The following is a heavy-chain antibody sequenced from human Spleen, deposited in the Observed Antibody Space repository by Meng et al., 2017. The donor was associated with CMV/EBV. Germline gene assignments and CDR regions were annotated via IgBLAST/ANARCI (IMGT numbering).Heavy chain of an antibody. V-gene: IGHV5-51*01. CDR3: ATTGFDFWGDQYYYGVNV. D-gene: IGHD3-3*01. Sequence: FTSYWIGWVRQMPGKGLEWMGLIYPGDSETKYIPPFQGRVNISVDKSISTAYLEWSSLKASDTAMYYCATTGFDFWGDQYYYGVNVWGQGTTVTVSS. CDR1: FTSYW. J-gene: IGHJ6*01. CDR2: IYPGDSET.